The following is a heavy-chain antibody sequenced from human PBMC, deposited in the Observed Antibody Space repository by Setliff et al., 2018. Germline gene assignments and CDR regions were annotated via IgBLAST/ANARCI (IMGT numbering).Heavy chain of an antibody. CDR2: IYTSGST. D-gene: IGHD1-26*01. CDR3: ARVSSGSYYYFQH. Sequence: PSETLSLTCTVSGGSISSGSYYWSWIRQPAGKGLEWIGRIYTSGSTNYNPSLKSRVTISVDTSKNQLSLKLSSVTAADTAVYYCARVSSGSYYYFQHWGQGTLVTVSS. CDR1: GGSISSGSYY. J-gene: IGHJ1*01. V-gene: IGHV4-61*02.